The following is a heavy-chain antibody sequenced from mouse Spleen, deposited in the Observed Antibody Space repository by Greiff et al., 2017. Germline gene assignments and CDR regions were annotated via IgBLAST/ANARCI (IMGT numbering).Heavy chain of an antibody. CDR3: ARHVGKGAWFAY. CDR1: GFTFSSYA. V-gene: IGHV5-9-3*01. Sequence: EVQVVESGGGLVKLGGSLKLSCAASGFTFSSYAMSWVRQTPEKRLEWVATISSGGGNTYYPDSVKGRFTISRDNAKNTLYLQMSSLKSEDTAMYYCARHVGKGAWFAYWGQGTLVTVSA. CDR2: ISSGGGNT. D-gene: IGHD4-1*01. J-gene: IGHJ3*01.